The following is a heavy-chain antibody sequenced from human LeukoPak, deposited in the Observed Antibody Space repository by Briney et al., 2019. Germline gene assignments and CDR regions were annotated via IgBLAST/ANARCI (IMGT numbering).Heavy chain of an antibody. CDR2: IYPGDSDT. D-gene: IGHD4-17*01. J-gene: IGHJ6*02. Sequence: GESLKISCKGSGYSFTSYWIGWVRQMPGKGLEWMGIIYPGDSDTRYSPSFQGQVTTSADKSISTAYLQWSSLKASDTAMYYCARHTRVTTLYYYYYGMDVWGQGTTVTVSS. CDR3: ARHTRVTTLYYYYYGMDV. V-gene: IGHV5-51*01. CDR1: GYSFTSYW.